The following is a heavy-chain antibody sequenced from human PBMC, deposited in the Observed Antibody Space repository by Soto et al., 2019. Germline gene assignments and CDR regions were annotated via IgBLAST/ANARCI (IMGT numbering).Heavy chain of an antibody. CDR3: ARESGENWTYEPH. Sequence: SETLSLTCTVSGAYVSDFSWSWIRQPAGKGLEWIGRITINGITQYTPSFRSRVTMSMDTSRNQFSLNLQSATAADTALYYCARESGENWTYEPHWGQGTMGTVSS. CDR2: ITINGIT. V-gene: IGHV4-4*07. CDR1: GAYVSDFS. J-gene: IGHJ1*01. D-gene: IGHD1-7*01.